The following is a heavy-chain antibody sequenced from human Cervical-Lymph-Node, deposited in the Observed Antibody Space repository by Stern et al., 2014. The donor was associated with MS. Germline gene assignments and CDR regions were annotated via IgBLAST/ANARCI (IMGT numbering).Heavy chain of an antibody. D-gene: IGHD1-1*01. J-gene: IGHJ6*02. Sequence: QVQLMQSGAEVKKPGSSVKVSCKASGGTFSSQAISWVRQAPGQGLEVLGGIIPVFGAAHSAKKFQGRVTITADESTSTAYMELRSLSSEDTAVYYCARDEIGQTTTHYYYYGMDVWGQGTTVTVSS. CDR3: ARDEIGQTTTHYYYYGMDV. CDR1: GGTFSSQA. CDR2: IIPVFGAA. V-gene: IGHV1-69*01.